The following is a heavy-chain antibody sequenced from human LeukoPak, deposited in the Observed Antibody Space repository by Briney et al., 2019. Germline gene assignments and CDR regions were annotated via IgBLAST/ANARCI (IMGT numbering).Heavy chain of an antibody. CDR2: IKSKTDGGTT. D-gene: IGHD2-8*01. J-gene: IGHJ4*02. CDR1: GFTFSNAW. Sequence: PGRSLRLSCAASGFTFSNAWMSWVRQAPGKGLEWVGRIKSKTDGGTTDYAAPVKGRFTISRDDSKNTLYLQMNSLKTEDTAVYYCTTDLYCTNGVCYLSYFDYWGQGTLVTVSS. V-gene: IGHV3-15*01. CDR3: TTDLYCTNGVCYLSYFDY.